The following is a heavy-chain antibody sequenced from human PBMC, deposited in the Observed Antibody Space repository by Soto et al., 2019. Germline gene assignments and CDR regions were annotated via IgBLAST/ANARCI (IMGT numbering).Heavy chain of an antibody. Sequence: SETLSLTCTVSGGSISSYYWSWIRQPPGKGLEWIGYIYYSGSTNYNPSLKSRFTISVDTSKNQFSLKLSSVTAADTAVYYCARAVTTYWFDPWGQGTLVTVSS. J-gene: IGHJ5*02. CDR1: GGSISSYY. V-gene: IGHV4-59*01. D-gene: IGHD4-17*01. CDR2: IYYSGST. CDR3: ARAVTTYWFDP.